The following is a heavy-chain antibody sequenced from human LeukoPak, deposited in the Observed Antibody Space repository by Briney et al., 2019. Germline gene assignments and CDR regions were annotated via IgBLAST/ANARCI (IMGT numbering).Heavy chain of an antibody. CDR2: INPSGGST. CDR3: AGLLSSGGTGDAFDI. CDR1: GYTFTSYY. Sequence: GASVKVSCKASGYTFTSYYMHWVRQAPGQGLEWMGIINPSGGSTSYAQKFQGRVTMTRDTSTSTVYMELSSLRSEDTAVYYCAGLLSSGGTGDAFDIWGQGTMVTVSS. J-gene: IGHJ3*02. V-gene: IGHV1-46*01. D-gene: IGHD2-15*01.